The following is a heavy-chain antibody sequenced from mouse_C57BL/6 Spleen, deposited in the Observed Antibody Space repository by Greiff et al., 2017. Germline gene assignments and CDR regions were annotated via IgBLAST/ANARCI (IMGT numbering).Heavy chain of an antibody. Sequence: EVQGVESGGGLVQPGGSLKLSCAASGFTFSDYGMAWVRQAPRKGPEWVAFISNLAYSIYYADTVTGRFTISRENAKNTLYLEMSSLRSEDTAMYYCATQTAQAPFAYWGQGTLVTVSA. CDR2: ISNLAYSI. D-gene: IGHD3-2*02. CDR3: ATQTAQAPFAY. J-gene: IGHJ3*01. CDR1: GFTFSDYG. V-gene: IGHV5-15*01.